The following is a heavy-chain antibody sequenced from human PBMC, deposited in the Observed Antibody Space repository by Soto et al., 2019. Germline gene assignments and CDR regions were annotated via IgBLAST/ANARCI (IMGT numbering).Heavy chain of an antibody. CDR3: AKVSKYCSGGYGDSNYFFDY. J-gene: IGHJ4*02. V-gene: IGHV3-23*01. D-gene: IGHD2-15*01. CDR1: GFTFTSNA. CDR2: ISGSGATT. Sequence: EVQLLESGGGLVQPGGSLRLSCAASGFTFTSNAMSWVRQAPGKGLERVSAISGSGATTYYADYGKSRFTISRDNSKKTLYLQMHMLRAEDTAVYYCAKVSKYCSGGYGDSNYFFDYWGQGTLVTVSS.